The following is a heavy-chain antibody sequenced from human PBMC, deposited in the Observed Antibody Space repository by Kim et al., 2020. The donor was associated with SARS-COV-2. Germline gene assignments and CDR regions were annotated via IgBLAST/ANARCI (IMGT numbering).Heavy chain of an antibody. V-gene: IGHV3-11*01. D-gene: IGHD3-9*01. Sequence: YAASGKVRITSSRDNAKNPLDLQMNSLRAEDTAVYYCAGGSLRYFTWADPWGQGTLVTVSS. CDR3: AGGSLRYFTWADP. J-gene: IGHJ5*02.